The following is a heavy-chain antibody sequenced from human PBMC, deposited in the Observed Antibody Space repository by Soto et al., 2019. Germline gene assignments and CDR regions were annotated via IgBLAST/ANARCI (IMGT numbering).Heavy chain of an antibody. J-gene: IGHJ4*02. CDR3: AKDLRTSWIFGNFDS. D-gene: IGHD3-3*01. CDR1: GFTFDDYA. Sequence: EVQLVESGGGWVQPGRSLRLSCAASGFTFDDYAMHWVRQAPGKGLEWVSGIAFNSGNTAYADSVKGRFTISRDNAKNSLYVQMNSLRAEDTAWYYCAKDLRTSWIFGNFDSWGQGTLVTVSS. CDR2: IAFNSGNT. V-gene: IGHV3-9*01.